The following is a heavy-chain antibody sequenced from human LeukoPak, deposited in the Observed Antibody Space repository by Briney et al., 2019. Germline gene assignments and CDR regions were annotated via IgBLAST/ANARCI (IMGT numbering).Heavy chain of an antibody. CDR3: ARERSPGSYYDAFDI. V-gene: IGHV4-59*01. Sequence: PSETLSLTCTVSGGSISYYNWSWIRQPPGKGLEWIGYIYYSGSTNYNPSLESRVTISVDTSQSQFSLKLSSVTAADTALYYCARERSPGSYYDAFDIWGQGTMVTVSS. J-gene: IGHJ3*02. CDR2: IYYSGST. D-gene: IGHD1-26*01. CDR1: GGSISYYN.